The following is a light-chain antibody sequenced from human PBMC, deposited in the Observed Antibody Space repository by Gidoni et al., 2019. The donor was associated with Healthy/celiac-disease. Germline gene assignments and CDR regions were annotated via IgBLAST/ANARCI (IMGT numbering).Light chain of an antibody. CDR3: QQSYSTLQFT. Sequence: DIQMTQSPSSLSASVGDRVTITCRASQSISSYLNWYQQKPGKAPQLLIYAASSLQSGVPSRFSGSGSWTDFTLTISSLQPEDFATYYCQQSYSTLQFTFGPGTKVDIK. CDR2: AAS. CDR1: QSISSY. J-gene: IGKJ3*01. V-gene: IGKV1-39*01.